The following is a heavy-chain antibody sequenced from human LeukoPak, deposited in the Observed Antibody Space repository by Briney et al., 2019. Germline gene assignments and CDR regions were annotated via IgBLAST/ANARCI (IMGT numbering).Heavy chain of an antibody. Sequence: GASVKVSCKASGYTFTGYYMHWVRQAPGQGLEWMGWINPNSGGTNYAQKFQGRVTMTRDTSISTAYMELSRLRSDDTAVYYCARDRVDIVATRGHWYFDLWGRGTLVTVSS. J-gene: IGHJ2*01. CDR3: ARDRVDIVATRGHWYFDL. CDR2: INPNSGGT. CDR1: GYTFTGYY. V-gene: IGHV1-2*02. D-gene: IGHD5-12*01.